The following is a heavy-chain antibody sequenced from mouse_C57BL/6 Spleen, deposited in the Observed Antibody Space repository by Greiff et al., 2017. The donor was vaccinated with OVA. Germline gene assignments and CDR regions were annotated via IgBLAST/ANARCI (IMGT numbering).Heavy chain of an antibody. Sequence: QVQLQQPGAELVMPGASVKLSCKASGYTFTSYWMHWVKQRPGQGLEWIGEIDPSDSYTNYNQKFKGKSTLTVDKSSSTAYMQLSSLTSEDSAVYYCARLDLFDYWGQGTTLTVSS. CDR2: IDPSDSYT. CDR3: ARLDLFDY. CDR1: GYTFTSYW. V-gene: IGHV1-69*01. J-gene: IGHJ2*01.